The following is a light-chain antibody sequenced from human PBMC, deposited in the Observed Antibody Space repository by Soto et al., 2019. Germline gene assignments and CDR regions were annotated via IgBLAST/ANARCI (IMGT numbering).Light chain of an antibody. CDR2: DAS. V-gene: IGKV1-5*01. CDR1: QSISSW. CDR3: TPYNSYRT. Sequence: DIQMTQSPSTLSASVGDRVTITCRASQSISSWLAWYQQKPGKAPKLLIYDASSLESAVPSRLSRSRSGTKFTLTISRLQTYDFAAYCCTPYNSYRTFGQGPKVDI. J-gene: IGKJ1*01.